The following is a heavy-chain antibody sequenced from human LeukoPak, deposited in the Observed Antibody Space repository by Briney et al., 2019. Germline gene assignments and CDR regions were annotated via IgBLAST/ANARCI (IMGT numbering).Heavy chain of an antibody. D-gene: IGHD6-6*01. CDR2: IYYSRST. J-gene: IGHJ6*03. Sequence: SETLSLTCTVSGGSISSSYYYWVWIRQPPGKGLEWIGSIYYSRSTYYNPSLKSRVTISVDTSKNHFSLKLSSVTAADTAVYYCARVVRYNTSSEGYYYMDVWGKGTTVTVSS. CDR3: ARVVRYNTSSEGYYYMDV. V-gene: IGHV4-39*07. CDR1: GGSISSSYYY.